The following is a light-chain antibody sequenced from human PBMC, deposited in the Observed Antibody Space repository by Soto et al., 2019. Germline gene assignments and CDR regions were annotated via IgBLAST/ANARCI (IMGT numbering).Light chain of an antibody. CDR3: CSYAGSYVV. CDR2: EVT. J-gene: IGLJ2*01. V-gene: IGLV2-8*01. CDR1: SSDVGAYNY. Sequence: QSALTQPPSASGSPGQSVTISCTGTSSDVGAYNYVSWYQQHAGKAPKLVIYEVTKRPSGVPDRFSGSKSANTASLTVSGLQAEDEADYYCCSYAGSYVVFGGGTKLTVL.